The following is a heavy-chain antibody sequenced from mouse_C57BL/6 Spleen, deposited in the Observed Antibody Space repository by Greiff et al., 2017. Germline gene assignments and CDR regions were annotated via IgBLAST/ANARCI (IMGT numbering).Heavy chain of an antibody. V-gene: IGHV1-42*01. J-gene: IGHJ2*01. CDR3: ARPFDY. Sequence: EVKLQESGPELVKPGASVKISCKASGYSFTSYYMNWVKQSPEKSLEWIGEINPSTGGTTYNQKFKAKATLTVDKSSSTAYMQLKSLTSEDSAVYYCARPFDYWGQGTTLTVSS. CDR2: INPSTGGT. CDR1: GYSFTSYY.